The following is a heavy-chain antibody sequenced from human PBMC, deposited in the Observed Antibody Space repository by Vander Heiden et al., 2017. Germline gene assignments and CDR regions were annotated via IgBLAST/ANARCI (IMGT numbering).Heavy chain of an antibody. CDR1: GYSFTSYW. V-gene: IGHV5-51*01. J-gene: IGHJ3*02. D-gene: IGHD2-15*01. Sequence: EVQLVQSGAEVKKPGESLKISCQGSGYSFTSYWIGWVRQMPGKGLEWMGIIYPGDSDTRYSPSFQGQVTISADKSISTAYLQWSSLKASDTAMYYCARRSVVVVAASDAFDIWGQGTMVTVSS. CDR3: ARRSVVVVAASDAFDI. CDR2: IYPGDSDT.